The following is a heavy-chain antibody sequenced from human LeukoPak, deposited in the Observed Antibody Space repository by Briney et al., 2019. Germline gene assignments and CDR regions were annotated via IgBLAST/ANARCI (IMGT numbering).Heavy chain of an antibody. V-gene: IGHV3-30*04. J-gene: IGHJ4*02. CDR2: ISYDGSHQ. Sequence: GGSLRLSCAASGFTFSSYAMHWVRQAPGKGLEWVAVISYDGSHQYYADSVQGRFTISRDTPKNTLYLQMNSLRPEDTAIHYCARPPPASMIRGVIIPHFDTWGQGTLVTVSS. D-gene: IGHD3-10*01. CDR1: GFTFSSYA. CDR3: ARPPPASMIRGVIIPHFDT.